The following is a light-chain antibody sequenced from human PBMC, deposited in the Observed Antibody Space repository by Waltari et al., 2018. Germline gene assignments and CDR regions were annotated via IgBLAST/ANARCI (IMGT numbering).Light chain of an antibody. CDR3: NSRDSSGNHWV. J-gene: IGLJ3*02. CDR2: GKN. CDR1: SHRWYY. V-gene: IGLV3-19*01. Sequence: SSELTQDPAGAVAWGGTGRSTCQGDSHRWYYATGDQHKPGQAPVLVIYGKNNRPSGIPDRFSGSSSGNTASLTITGVQAEDEADYYCNSRDSSGNHWVFGGGTKLTVL.